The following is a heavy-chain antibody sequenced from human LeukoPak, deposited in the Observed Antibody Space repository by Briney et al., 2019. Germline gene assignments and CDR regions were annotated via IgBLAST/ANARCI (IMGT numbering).Heavy chain of an antibody. CDR1: GFTFSTYS. V-gene: IGHV3-23*01. CDR2: IFNRGDKT. Sequence: GGSLRLSCAASGFTFSTYSMTWVRQAPGKGLEWVSGIFNRGDKTFYADSVKGRFTTSRDNSKNTLYLQMNSLRAEDTAVYYCAKDVVPDSGWDLDYWGQGTLVTVSS. D-gene: IGHD6-19*01. CDR3: AKDVVPDSGWDLDY. J-gene: IGHJ4*02.